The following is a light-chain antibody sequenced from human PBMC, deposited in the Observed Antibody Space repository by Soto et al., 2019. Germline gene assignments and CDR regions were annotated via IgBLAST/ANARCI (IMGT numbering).Light chain of an antibody. CDR2: RAS. V-gene: IGKV1-5*03. CDR3: QQYNSYPLT. J-gene: IGKJ4*01. Sequence: DLQMTQSPSTLSASAGDRVTITCRASQTITNWLAWYQQKPGKAPKLLIYRASSLESGVPSRFSGSGSGTEFTLTISSLQPDDFATYYCQQYNSYPLTFGGGTKVEIK. CDR1: QTITNW.